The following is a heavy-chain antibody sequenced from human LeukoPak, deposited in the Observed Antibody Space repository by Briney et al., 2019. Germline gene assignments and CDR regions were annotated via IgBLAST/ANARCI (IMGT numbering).Heavy chain of an antibody. V-gene: IGHV3-74*01. CDR2: INSDGSST. J-gene: IGHJ4*02. Sequence: PGGSLRLSCAASGFTFSSYAMHWVRQAPGKGLVWVSRINSDGSSTSYADSVKGRFTISRDNAKNTLYLQMNSLRAEDTAVYYCARDFRYYYDTQANPWGQGTLVTVSS. CDR1: GFTFSSYA. CDR3: ARDFRYYYDTQANP. D-gene: IGHD3-22*01.